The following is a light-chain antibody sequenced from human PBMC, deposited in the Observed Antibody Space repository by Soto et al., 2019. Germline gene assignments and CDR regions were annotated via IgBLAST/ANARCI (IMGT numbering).Light chain of an antibody. CDR1: QSVNTN. J-gene: IGKJ5*01. Sequence: IVMTQSPATLSVSPGERATLSCRASQSVNTNLAWYQQKPGQAPRLLIYGSSTRATGIPARFSASGSGTEFTLTISSLQSEDFAVYYCQQRSSWPITFGQGTRLEIK. CDR2: GSS. CDR3: QQRSSWPIT. V-gene: IGKV3-15*01.